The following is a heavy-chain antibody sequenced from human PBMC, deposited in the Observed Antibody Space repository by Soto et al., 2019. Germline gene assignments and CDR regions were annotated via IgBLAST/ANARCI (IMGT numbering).Heavy chain of an antibody. CDR3: ARSPWWQQLVLGWFDP. CDR2: IYYSGST. CDR1: GGSISSGDYY. Sequence: QVQLQESGPGLVKPSQTLSLTCTVSGGSISSGDYYWSWIRQPPGKGLEWIGYIYYSGSTYYNPSLKSRVTISVDTSKNQFSLKLSSVTAADTAVYYCARSPWWQQLVLGWFDPWGQGTLVTVSS. D-gene: IGHD6-13*01. J-gene: IGHJ5*02. V-gene: IGHV4-30-4*01.